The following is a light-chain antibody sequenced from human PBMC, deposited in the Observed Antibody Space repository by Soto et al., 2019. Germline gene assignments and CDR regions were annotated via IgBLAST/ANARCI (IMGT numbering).Light chain of an antibody. V-gene: IGKV3-20*01. J-gene: IGKJ1*01. CDR1: QSVRANS. Sequence: EIVLTQSPGTLSLSPGERATLSCRASQSVRANSLAWYQHKAGQTPRLLIYDASSRATGIPDRFSGSGSGTDFTLTISRLEPEDFAVYYCQQYGDSPRTFGQGTKVEIK. CDR2: DAS. CDR3: QQYGDSPRT.